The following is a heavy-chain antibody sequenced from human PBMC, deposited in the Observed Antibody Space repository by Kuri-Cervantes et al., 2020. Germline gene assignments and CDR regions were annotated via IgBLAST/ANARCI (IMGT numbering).Heavy chain of an antibody. Sequence: SLKISCAASGFTFSSHWMHWVRQAPGKGLEWVSGISWNSGNIGYADSVKGRFTISRDNAKNSLYLQMNSLRAEDTALYYCAKGYYYDSRGAFDYWGQGTLVTVSS. V-gene: IGHV3-9*01. CDR1: GFTFSSHW. D-gene: IGHD3-22*01. CDR3: AKGYYYDSRGAFDY. CDR2: ISWNSGNI. J-gene: IGHJ4*02.